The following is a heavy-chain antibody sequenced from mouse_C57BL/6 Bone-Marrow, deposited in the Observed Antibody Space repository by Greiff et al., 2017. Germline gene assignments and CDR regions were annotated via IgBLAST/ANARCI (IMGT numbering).Heavy chain of an antibody. J-gene: IGHJ1*03. V-gene: IGHV1-18*01. D-gene: IGHD1-1*01. Sequence: VQLQQSGPELVKPGASVKIPCKASGYTFTDYNMDWVKQSHGKSLEWIGDINPNNGGTIYNQKFKGKATLTVDKSSSTAYMELRSLTSEDTAVYYCARAFYYYGSGWYFDVWGTGTTVTVSS. CDR1: GYTFTDYN. CDR2: INPNNGGT. CDR3: ARAFYYYGSGWYFDV.